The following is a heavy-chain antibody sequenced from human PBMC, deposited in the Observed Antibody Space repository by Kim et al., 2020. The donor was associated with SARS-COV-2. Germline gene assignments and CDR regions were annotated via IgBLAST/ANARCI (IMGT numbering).Heavy chain of an antibody. Sequence: KGRLPTSRDNSKNTLYLQMNSLRAEDTAVYYCAKVKDSSGYYYVNWYFDLWGRGTLVTVSS. V-gene: IGHV3-30*02. J-gene: IGHJ2*01. CDR3: AKVKDSSGYYYVNWYFDL. D-gene: IGHD3-22*01.